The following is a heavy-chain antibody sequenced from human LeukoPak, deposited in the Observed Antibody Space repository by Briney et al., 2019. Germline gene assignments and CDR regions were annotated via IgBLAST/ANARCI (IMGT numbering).Heavy chain of an antibody. CDR2: ISWNSGSI. V-gene: IGHV3-9*03. D-gene: IGHD3-10*01. J-gene: IGHJ3*02. CDR3: AKDNYYNGSGAFDI. Sequence: PGGSLRLSCAASGFTFDDYAMHWVRQAPGKGLEWVSGISWNSGSIGYADSVKGRFTISRDNAKNSLYLQMNSLRAEDMALYYCAKDNYYNGSGAFDIWGQGTMVTVSS. CDR1: GFTFDDYA.